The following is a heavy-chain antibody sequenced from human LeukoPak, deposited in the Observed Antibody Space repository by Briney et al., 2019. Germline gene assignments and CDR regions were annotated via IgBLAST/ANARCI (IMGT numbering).Heavy chain of an antibody. J-gene: IGHJ4*02. CDR3: AKFASSGWPELDY. V-gene: IGHV3-9*01. CDR2: ISWNSGSI. D-gene: IGHD6-19*01. CDR1: GFTFDDYA. Sequence: PGRSLRLSCAASGFTFDDYAMHWVRQAPGKGLEWVSGISWNSGSIGYADSGKGRFTISRDNAKNSLYLQMNSLRAEDTALYYCAKFASSGWPELDYWGQGTLVTVSS.